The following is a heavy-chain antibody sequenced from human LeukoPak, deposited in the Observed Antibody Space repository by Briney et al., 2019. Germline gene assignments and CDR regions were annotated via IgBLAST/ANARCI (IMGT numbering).Heavy chain of an antibody. CDR2: IYHSGST. D-gene: IGHD3/OR15-3a*01. Sequence: SETLSLTCTVSGGSISSSSYYRGWIRQPPGKGLGWIGSIYHSGSTYYNPSLKSRVTISVDTSKNQFSLKLSSVTAADTAVYYCARQTGSGLFILPGGQGTLVTVSS. CDR3: ARQTGSGLFILP. V-gene: IGHV4-39*01. CDR1: GGSISSSSYY. J-gene: IGHJ4*02.